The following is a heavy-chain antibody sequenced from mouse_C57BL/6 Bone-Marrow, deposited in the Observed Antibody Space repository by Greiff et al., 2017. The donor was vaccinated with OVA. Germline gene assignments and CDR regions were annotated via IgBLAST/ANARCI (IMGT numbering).Heavy chain of an antibody. CDR3: ANDYYGSLY. CDR1: GYTFTSYW. Sequence: QVQLQPSGAELVRPGTSVKLSCKASGYTFTSYWMHWVKQRPGQGLEWIGVIDPSDSYTNYNQKFKGKATLTVDTSSSTAYMQLSSLTSEDSAVYYCANDYYGSLYWGQGTTLTVSS. J-gene: IGHJ2*01. D-gene: IGHD1-1*01. CDR2: IDPSDSYT. V-gene: IGHV1-59*01.